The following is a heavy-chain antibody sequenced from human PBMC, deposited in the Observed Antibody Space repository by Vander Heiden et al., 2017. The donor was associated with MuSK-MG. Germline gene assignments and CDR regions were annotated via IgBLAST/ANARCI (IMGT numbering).Heavy chain of an antibody. CDR2: ISGSGGST. J-gene: IGHJ5*02. CDR3: AKDYDSNYFNWFDP. Sequence: EVQLLESGGGLVQPGGSLRLSCAASGFTFSSYAMSGVRQAPGKGVEWVSAISGSGGSTYYADSVKGRFTISRDNSKNTLYLQMNSLRAEDTAVYYCAKDYDSNYFNWFDPWGQGTLVTVSS. D-gene: IGHD4-4*01. V-gene: IGHV3-23*01. CDR1: GFTFSSYA.